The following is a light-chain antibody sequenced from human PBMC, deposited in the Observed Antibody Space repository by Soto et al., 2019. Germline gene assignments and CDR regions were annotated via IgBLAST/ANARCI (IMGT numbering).Light chain of an antibody. CDR3: QQLNSYPIT. V-gene: IGKV1-9*01. CDR1: QGIRSY. Sequence: DIQLTQSPSLLSASVGDRVTITCRASQGIRSYLAWYQQKPGKAPKLLIYAASTLQSGVPSRFSGSGSGTEFTLTISSLQPEDFVTYYCQQLNSYPITFGQGTRPEIK. J-gene: IGKJ5*01. CDR2: AAS.